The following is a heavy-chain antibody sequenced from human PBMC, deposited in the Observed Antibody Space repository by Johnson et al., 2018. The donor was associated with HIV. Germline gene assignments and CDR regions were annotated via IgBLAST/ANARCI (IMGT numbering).Heavy chain of an antibody. V-gene: IGHV3-30*18. J-gene: IGHJ3*02. D-gene: IGHD4-17*01. CDR2: ISYAGSYK. CDR1: GFTFSTYG. Sequence: QEQLVESGGGVVQPGRSLRPSCAASGFTFSTYGMHWVRQAPGTGLGWVAFISYAGSYKYYADSVNGRFTIARDNSKNTLYLKMNSLRAEDTAVYYCANLNDYGDYWGPDAFDIWGQGTMVSVSS. CDR3: ANLNDYGDYWGPDAFDI.